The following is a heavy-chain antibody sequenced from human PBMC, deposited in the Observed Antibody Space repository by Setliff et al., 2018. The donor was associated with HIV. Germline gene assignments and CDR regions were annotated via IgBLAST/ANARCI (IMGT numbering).Heavy chain of an antibody. CDR2: ISSSSSYI. J-gene: IGHJ4*02. Sequence: PGGSLRLSCAASGFTFSNAWMSWVRQAPGKGLEWVSSISSSSSYIYYADSVKGRFTISRDNSKNTLYLQMNSLRAEDTAVYYCAKDGYSYGSSSYFDYWGQGTLVTVSS. CDR1: GFTFSNAW. CDR3: AKDGYSYGSSSYFDY. D-gene: IGHD5-18*01. V-gene: IGHV3-21*01.